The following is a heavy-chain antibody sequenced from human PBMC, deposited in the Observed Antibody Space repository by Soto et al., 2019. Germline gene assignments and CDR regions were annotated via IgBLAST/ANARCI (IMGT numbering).Heavy chain of an antibody. Sequence: QAELVESGGGVVQPGRSLSLSCAASGLSFSEYDMHWVRQAPGKGLEWVAVISYDGRKQFYGDSVKGRFTISRDNSKETLYLQMNRLSADDTALYYCARGGCSTGTCCDYWGQGTLVTVSS. J-gene: IGHJ4*02. D-gene: IGHD3-10*02. CDR1: GLSFSEYD. CDR2: ISYDGRKQ. CDR3: ARGGCSTGTCCDY. V-gene: IGHV3-30*03.